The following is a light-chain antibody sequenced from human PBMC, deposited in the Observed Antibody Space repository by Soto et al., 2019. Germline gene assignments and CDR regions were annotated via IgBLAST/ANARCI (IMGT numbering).Light chain of an antibody. CDR1: SSDVGGYDY. CDR3: SSYSTPSNLV. Sequence: HSVLTQPASGSGSTGQSGTISCTGASSDVGGYDYVSWYQQHPGKAPKLILYEVNNRPSGVYNHFSGSKSSNTASLIISGLQSDDEADDYGSSYSTPSNLVFGPGTKLPVL. J-gene: IGLJ1*01. CDR2: EVN. V-gene: IGLV2-14*01.